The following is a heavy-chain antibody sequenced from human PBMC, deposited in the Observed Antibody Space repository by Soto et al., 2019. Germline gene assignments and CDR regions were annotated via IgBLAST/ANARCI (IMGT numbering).Heavy chain of an antibody. CDR1: GFSFSRYA. CDR3: VRDPAGSRGQLGQ. CDR2: ISGSGGRT. J-gene: IGHJ4*02. V-gene: IGHV3-23*01. D-gene: IGHD3-22*01. Sequence: GGSLRLSCAASGFSFSRYAMNWVLQAPGQWLEWVSAISGSGGRTYYADSVKVPFTISRDNSKNSLYLQMNSLSADDTALYYCVRDPAGSRGQLGQWGQGTQVTVPS.